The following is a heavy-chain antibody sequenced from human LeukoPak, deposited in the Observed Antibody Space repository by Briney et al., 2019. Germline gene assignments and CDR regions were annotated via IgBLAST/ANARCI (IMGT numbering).Heavy chain of an antibody. CDR1: GYSISSTYY. Sequence: PSETLSLTCTVSGYSISSTYYWGWIRQPPGKGLEWIGSIYHSGSTYYNPSLKSRVTISVDTSKNQFSLKLSSVTAADTAVYCCARSERQYYYDSSGYYFAWGQGTLVTVSS. CDR2: IYHSGST. D-gene: IGHD3-22*01. V-gene: IGHV4-38-2*02. J-gene: IGHJ5*02. CDR3: ARSERQYYYDSSGYYFA.